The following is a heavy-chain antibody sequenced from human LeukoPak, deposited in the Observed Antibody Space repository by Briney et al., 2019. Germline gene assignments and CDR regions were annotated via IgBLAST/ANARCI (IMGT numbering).Heavy chain of an antibody. V-gene: IGHV3-23*01. CDR1: GFTFSSYA. CDR3: GEIAAAGNLDY. J-gene: IGHJ4*02. Sequence: GGSLRLSCAASGFTFSSYAMSWVRQAPGKGLEWVSAISGSGGSTYYADSVKGRFTISRDNSKNTLYLQMNSLRAEDTAVYYLGEIAAAGNLDYWGQGTLVTVSS. D-gene: IGHD6-13*01. CDR2: ISGSGGST.